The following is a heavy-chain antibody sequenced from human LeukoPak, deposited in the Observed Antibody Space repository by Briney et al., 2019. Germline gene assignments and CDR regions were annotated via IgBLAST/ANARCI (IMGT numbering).Heavy chain of an antibody. Sequence: GESLKISCKGSGYSFTSYWIGWVRQMPGKGLEWMGIICPGDSDTRYSPSFQGQVTISADKSISTAYLQWSSLKASDTAMYYCARVTLRGVIPYVGFDYWGQGTLVTVSS. D-gene: IGHD3-10*01. CDR1: GYSFTSYW. CDR2: ICPGDSDT. J-gene: IGHJ4*02. CDR3: ARVTLRGVIPYVGFDY. V-gene: IGHV5-51*01.